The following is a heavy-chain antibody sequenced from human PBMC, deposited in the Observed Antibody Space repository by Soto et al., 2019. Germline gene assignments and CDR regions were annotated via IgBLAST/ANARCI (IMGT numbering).Heavy chain of an antibody. J-gene: IGHJ4*02. V-gene: IGHV1-18*01. CDR1: GYTFTDYG. D-gene: IGHD4-4*01. CDR2: VSTYNDHI. CDR3: ARERGHYTYFDY. Sequence: QVQLVQSGAEVKKPGASVKVSCKTSGYTFTDYGFTWVRQAPGQGLEWMGCVSTYNDHINYAQKFQGRVTMTTDTSNSTAYMELRARRSDATALYCCARERGHYTYFDYWGQGTLVTVSS.